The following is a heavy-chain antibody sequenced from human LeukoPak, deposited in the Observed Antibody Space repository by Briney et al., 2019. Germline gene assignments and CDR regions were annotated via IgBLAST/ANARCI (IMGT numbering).Heavy chain of an antibody. J-gene: IGHJ5*02. CDR1: GGSISSSSYY. Sequence: PSETLSLTCTVSGGSISSSSYYWGWIRQPPGKGLEWIGSIYYSGSTYYNPSLKSRVTISVDTSKNQFSLKLSSVTAADTAVYYCARQDIVVVPAAIGMFDPWGQGTLVNVSS. D-gene: IGHD2-2*01. V-gene: IGHV4-39*01. CDR3: ARQDIVVVPAAIGMFDP. CDR2: IYYSGST.